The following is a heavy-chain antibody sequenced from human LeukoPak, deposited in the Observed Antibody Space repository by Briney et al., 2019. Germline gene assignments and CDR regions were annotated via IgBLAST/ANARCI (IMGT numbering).Heavy chain of an antibody. CDR2: INHSGST. V-gene: IGHV4-34*01. CDR3: ARDVDYTIFGVVEYGMDV. J-gene: IGHJ6*02. Sequence: SETLSLTCAVYGGSFSGYYWSWIRQPPGKGLEWIGEINHSGSTNYNPSLKSRVTISVDTSKNQFSLKLSSVTAADTAVYYCARDVDYTIFGVVEYGMDVWGQGTTVTVSS. D-gene: IGHD3-3*01. CDR1: GGSFSGYY.